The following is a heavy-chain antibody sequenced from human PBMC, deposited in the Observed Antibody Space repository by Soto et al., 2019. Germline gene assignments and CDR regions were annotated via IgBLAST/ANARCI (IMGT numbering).Heavy chain of an antibody. D-gene: IGHD3-16*02. CDR1: GGSISSGGYY. J-gene: IGHJ4*02. Sequence: SETLSLTCAVSGGSISSGGYYWSWIRQQPGKGLEWIVYIYHSGSTYYNPSLKSRVTISVDRFKIQFSLKLSSVTAADTAVFYCARHRKWGYDYVWGSYRFFDYWGQGTLVTVSS. V-gene: IGHV4-30-2*01. CDR3: ARHRKWGYDYVWGSYRFFDY. CDR2: IYHSGST.